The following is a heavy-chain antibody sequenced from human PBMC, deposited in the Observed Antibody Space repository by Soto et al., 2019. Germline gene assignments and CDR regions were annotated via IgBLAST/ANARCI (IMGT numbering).Heavy chain of an antibody. J-gene: IGHJ4*02. Sequence: SETLSLTCAVSGGSISSGGYSWSWIRQPPGKGLEWIGYIYHSGSTYYSPSLKSRVTISVDRSKNQFSLKLSSVTAADTAVYYCARGPYGSGSYHYWGQGTLVTVSS. CDR2: IYHSGST. V-gene: IGHV4-30-2*01. CDR1: GGSISSGGYS. D-gene: IGHD3-10*01. CDR3: ARGPYGSGSYHY.